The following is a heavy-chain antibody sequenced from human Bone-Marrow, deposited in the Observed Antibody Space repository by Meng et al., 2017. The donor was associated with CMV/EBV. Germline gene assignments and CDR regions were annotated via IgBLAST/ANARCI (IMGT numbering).Heavy chain of an antibody. Sequence: GSLRLSCAVYGGSFSGYYWSWIRQPPGKGLEWIGEINHGGSTNYNPSLKSRVTISVNTSKNQFSLKLSSVTAADTAVYYCARPPYCTSTSCRSVYFDYWGQGTLVTVSS. CDR1: GGSFSGYY. CDR2: INHGGST. J-gene: IGHJ4*02. D-gene: IGHD2-2*01. CDR3: ARPPYCTSTSCRSVYFDY. V-gene: IGHV4-34*01.